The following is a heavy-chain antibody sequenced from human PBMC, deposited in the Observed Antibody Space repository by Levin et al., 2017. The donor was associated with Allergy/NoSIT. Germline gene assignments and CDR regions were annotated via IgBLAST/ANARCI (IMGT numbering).Heavy chain of an antibody. Sequence: PGGSLRLSCAASGFTFSSYAMSWVRQAPGKGLEWVSAISGSAGNTYYADSVKGRFTVSRDNSRNTLYLQMNSLRVEDTAVYYCAKGRLKPIGGAVPFDYWGQGTLVTVSS. CDR2: ISGSAGNT. CDR1: GFTFSSYA. D-gene: IGHD1-26*01. J-gene: IGHJ4*02. CDR3: AKGRLKPIGGAVPFDY. V-gene: IGHV3-23*01.